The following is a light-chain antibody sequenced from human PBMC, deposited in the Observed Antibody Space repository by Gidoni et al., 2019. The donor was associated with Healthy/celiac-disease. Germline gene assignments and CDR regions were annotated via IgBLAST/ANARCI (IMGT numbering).Light chain of an antibody. CDR2: GAS. V-gene: IGKV3-20*01. CDR1: QSVSSSY. Sequence: DMVLTQAPGPLSLYPGVRATLSCRASQSVSSSYFAWYQQKPGQAPRLLIYGASSRATGTPARFSGSGSGTDFTLTISRLVHEEYVVDYCQQHGSSPPYTFGQXTKLEIK. CDR3: QQHGSSPPYT. J-gene: IGKJ2*01.